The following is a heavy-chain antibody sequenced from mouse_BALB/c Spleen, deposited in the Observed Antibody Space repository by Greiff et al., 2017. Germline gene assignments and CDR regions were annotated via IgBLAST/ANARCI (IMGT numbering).Heavy chain of an antibody. CDR2: ISYSGST. CDR3: ARLDYGYGGFAY. D-gene: IGHD1-2*01. J-gene: IGHJ3*01. V-gene: IGHV3-8*02. CDR1: GDSITSGY. Sequence: EVQLVESGPSLVKPSQTLSLTCSVTGDSITSGYWNWIRKFPGNKLEYMGYISYSGSTYYNPSLKSRISITRDTSKNQYYLQLNSVTTEDTATYYCARLDYGYGGFAYWGQGTLVTVSA.